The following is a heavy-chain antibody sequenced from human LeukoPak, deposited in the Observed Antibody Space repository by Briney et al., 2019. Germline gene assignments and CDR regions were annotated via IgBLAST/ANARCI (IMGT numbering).Heavy chain of an antibody. J-gene: IGHJ3*02. CDR1: GFIFSSYG. Sequence: GGSLRLSCAASGFIFSSYGMHWVRQAPDKGLEWVAFIRYDGSRKYYADSVKGRFTISRDNSQNTLCMQMNRLRAEDTRLYYCAQVVVSMMNAAFDIWGQGTMVSVSS. CDR2: IRYDGSRK. D-gene: IGHD3-16*01. CDR3: AQVVVSMMNAAFDI. V-gene: IGHV3-30*02.